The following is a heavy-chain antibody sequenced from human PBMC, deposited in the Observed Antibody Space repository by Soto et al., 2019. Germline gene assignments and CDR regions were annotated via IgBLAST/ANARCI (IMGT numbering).Heavy chain of an antibody. CDR3: ARHIEDIIAVAFHLFDY. D-gene: IGHD6-19*01. Sequence: QLQLQESGPGLVKPSETLSLTCTVSGGSISSSSYYWGWIRQPPGKGLEWIGSIYYSGSTYYNPSLKSRVTISVDTSKNQFSLKLSSVTAADTAVYYCARHIEDIIAVAFHLFDYWGQGTLVTVSS. CDR2: IYYSGST. V-gene: IGHV4-39*01. J-gene: IGHJ4*02. CDR1: GGSISSSSYY.